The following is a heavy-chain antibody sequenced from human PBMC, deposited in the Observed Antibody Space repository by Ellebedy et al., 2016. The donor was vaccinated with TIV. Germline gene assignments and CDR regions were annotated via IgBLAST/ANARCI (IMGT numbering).Heavy chain of an antibody. CDR2: IRSKVDGGTT. D-gene: IGHD1-14*01. V-gene: IGHV3-15*07. J-gene: IGHJ5*02. CDR1: GLIFSNAW. Sequence: GESLKISCVGSGLIFSNAWMNWVRQAPGKGLAWVGRIRSKVDGGTTEYAEPVKGRFTISRDDSMNTVYLQMNSLKIEDTAVYYCADRLWFDPWGQGTLVTVSS. CDR3: ADRLWFDP.